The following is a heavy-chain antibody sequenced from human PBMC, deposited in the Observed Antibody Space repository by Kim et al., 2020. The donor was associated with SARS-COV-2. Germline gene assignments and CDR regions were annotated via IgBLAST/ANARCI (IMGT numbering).Heavy chain of an antibody. Sequence: GGSLRLFCAASGFTFDDYGMSWVRQAPGKGLEWVSGINWNGGSTGYADSVKGRFTISRDNGKSSLYLQMNSLRAEDTALYHCARARTGTTFLEAFNIWGQGTKVTVSS. CDR1: GFTFDDYG. CDR2: INWNGGST. V-gene: IGHV3-20*01. D-gene: IGHD1-7*01. CDR3: ARARTGTTFLEAFNI. J-gene: IGHJ3*02.